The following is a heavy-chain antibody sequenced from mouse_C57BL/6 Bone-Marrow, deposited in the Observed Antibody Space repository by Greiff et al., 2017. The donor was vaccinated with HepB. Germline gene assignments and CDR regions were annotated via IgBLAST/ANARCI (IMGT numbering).Heavy chain of an antibody. V-gene: IGHV1-82*01. D-gene: IGHD1-1*01. Sequence: QVQLKESGPELVKPGASVKISCKASGYAFSSSWMNWVKQRPGKGLEWIGRIYPGDGDTNYNGRFKGKATLTADKSSSTAYMQLSSLTSEDSAVYFCARNYGSSYGRNWYFDVWGTGTTVTVSS. CDR2: IYPGDGDT. J-gene: IGHJ1*03. CDR1: GYAFSSSW. CDR3: ARNYGSSYGRNWYFDV.